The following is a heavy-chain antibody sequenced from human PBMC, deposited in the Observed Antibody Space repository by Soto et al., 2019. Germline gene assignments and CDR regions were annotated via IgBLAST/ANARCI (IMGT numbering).Heavy chain of an antibody. J-gene: IGHJ6*02. CDR2: IDPSDSYT. V-gene: IGHV5-10-1*01. CDR3: ARQPPDSGSWGRYYYYGMDV. CDR1: GYSFTSYW. D-gene: IGHD1-26*01. Sequence: PGESLKISCKGSGYSFTSYWISWVRQMPGKGLEWMGRIDPSDSYTNYSPSLQGHVTISADKSISTAYLQWSSLKASDTAMYYCARQPPDSGSWGRYYYYGMDVWGQGTTVTVSS.